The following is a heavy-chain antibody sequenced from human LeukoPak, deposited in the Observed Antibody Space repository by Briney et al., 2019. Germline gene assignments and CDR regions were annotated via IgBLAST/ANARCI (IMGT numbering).Heavy chain of an antibody. CDR2: ITSSRIYI. J-gene: IGHJ4*02. D-gene: IGHD3-22*01. CDR1: GFTFSTYS. CDR3: ARGLVITKGSFDY. Sequence: PGGSLRLSCAASGFTFSTYSMNWVRQAPGKGLEWVSSITSSRIYIYYADSVKGRFTISRDNAKNSLYLQMNSLRAEDTAVYYCARGLVITKGSFDYWGQGTLVTVSS. V-gene: IGHV3-21*01.